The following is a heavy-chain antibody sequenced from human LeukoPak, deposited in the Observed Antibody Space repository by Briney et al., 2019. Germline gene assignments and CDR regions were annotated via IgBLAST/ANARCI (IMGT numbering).Heavy chain of an antibody. J-gene: IGHJ4*02. CDR3: AVDNRDF. Sequence: SETLSLTCTVSGASVGDYYWSWIRQSAGKGLEWLGRIYTSGNTIYNPSLQSRVTISVDVSKNQFSLRLISMTAADTGIYYCAVDNRDFWGQGTLVTVSS. CDR1: GASVGDYY. V-gene: IGHV4-4*07. CDR2: IYTSGNT. D-gene: IGHD2/OR15-2a*01.